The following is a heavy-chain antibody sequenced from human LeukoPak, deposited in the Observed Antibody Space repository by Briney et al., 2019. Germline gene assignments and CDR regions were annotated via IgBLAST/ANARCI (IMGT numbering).Heavy chain of an antibody. CDR2: ISYDGSGK. J-gene: IGHJ6*02. CDR3: ARAPTGMDV. CDR1: RFAFSRYA. V-gene: IGHV3-30*04. Sequence: PGRSLRLSCVASRFAFSRYAMHWVRQAPGKGLEWVTAISYDGSGKYYTDSVKGRFSISRDDSKNTLYLEMNSLTIEDTAMYYYARAPTGMDVWGQGTTVIVS.